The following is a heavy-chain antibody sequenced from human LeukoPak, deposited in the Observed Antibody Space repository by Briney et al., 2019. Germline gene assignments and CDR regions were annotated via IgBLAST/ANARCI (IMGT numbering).Heavy chain of an antibody. CDR2: INPSGGST. V-gene: IGHV1-46*02. CDR3: ARIRDGYNDAYDI. CDR1: GYTFNSYY. Sequence: ASVKVSCKASGYTFNSYYMHWVRQAPGQGLEWMGIINPSGGSTSYAQKFQGRVTMTRDTSTSTVYMELSGLRSEDTALYYCARIRDGYNDAYDIWGQGTMVTVSS. D-gene: IGHD5-24*01. J-gene: IGHJ3*02.